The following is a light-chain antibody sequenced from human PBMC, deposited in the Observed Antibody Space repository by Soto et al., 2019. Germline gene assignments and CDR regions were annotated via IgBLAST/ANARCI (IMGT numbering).Light chain of an antibody. V-gene: IGKV1D-12*01. Sequence: GDRVTITCRANQDISSWLAWYQQRPGKAPKLLIYAASSLQGGVPSRFSGSGFGTDFTLTISSLEPEDFASYFCQQANTFPLTFGGGTRVEIK. CDR2: AAS. CDR3: QQANTFPLT. CDR1: QDISSW. J-gene: IGKJ4*01.